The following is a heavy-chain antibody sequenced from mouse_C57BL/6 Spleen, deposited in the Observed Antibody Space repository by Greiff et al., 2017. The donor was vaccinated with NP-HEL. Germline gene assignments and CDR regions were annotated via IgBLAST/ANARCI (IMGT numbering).Heavy chain of an antibody. CDR3: GRAGYYYGSSFAWFAY. Sequence: EVQLQQSGPELVKPGASVKIPCKASGYTFTDYNMDWVKQSHGKSLEWIGDINPNNGGTIYNQKFKGKATLTVDKSSSTAYMELRSLTSEDTAVYYCGRAGYYYGSSFAWFAYWGQGTLVTVSA. D-gene: IGHD1-1*01. CDR1: GYTFTDYN. J-gene: IGHJ3*01. V-gene: IGHV1-18*01. CDR2: INPNNGGT.